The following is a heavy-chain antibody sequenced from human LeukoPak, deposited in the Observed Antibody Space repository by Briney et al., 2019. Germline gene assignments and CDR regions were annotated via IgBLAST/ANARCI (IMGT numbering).Heavy chain of an antibody. Sequence: ASVKVSCKASGYTFTGYYMHWVRQAPGQGLEWMGRINPNSGGTNYAQKFQGRVTMTRDTSISTAYMELSRLRSDDTAVYYCARAGLGYCSSTSCTYYYYGMDVWGQGTTVTVSS. CDR1: GYTFTGYY. D-gene: IGHD2-2*01. CDR3: ARAGLGYCSSTSCTYYYYGMDV. CDR2: INPNSGGT. V-gene: IGHV1-2*06. J-gene: IGHJ6*02.